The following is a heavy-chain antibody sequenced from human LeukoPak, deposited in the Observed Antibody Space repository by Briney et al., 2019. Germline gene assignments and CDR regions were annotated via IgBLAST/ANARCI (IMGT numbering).Heavy chain of an antibody. D-gene: IGHD1-26*01. V-gene: IGHV1-18*01. CDR2: ISAYNGNT. Sequence: ASVKVSCKASGYTFTSYGISWVRQAPGQGLEWMGWISAYNGNTNYAQKLQGRVTMTTDTSTSTAYTELRSLRSDDTAVYYCARAFSGSYLDYYYGMDVWGQGTTVTVSS. J-gene: IGHJ6*02. CDR1: GYTFTSYG. CDR3: ARAFSGSYLDYYYGMDV.